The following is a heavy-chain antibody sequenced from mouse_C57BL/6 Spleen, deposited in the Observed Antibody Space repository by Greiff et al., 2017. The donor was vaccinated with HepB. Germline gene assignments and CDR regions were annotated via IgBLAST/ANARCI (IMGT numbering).Heavy chain of an antibody. CDR3: ARHGYYGSSYDYAMDY. CDR1: GFTFSSYT. CDR2: ISGGGGNT. V-gene: IGHV5-9*01. D-gene: IGHD1-1*01. Sequence: EVQGVESGGGLVKPGGSLKLSCAASGFTFSSYTMSWVRQTPEKRLEWVATISGGGGNTYYPDSVKGRFTISRDNAKNTLYLQMSSLRSEDTALYYCARHGYYGSSYDYAMDYWGQGTSVTVSS. J-gene: IGHJ4*01.